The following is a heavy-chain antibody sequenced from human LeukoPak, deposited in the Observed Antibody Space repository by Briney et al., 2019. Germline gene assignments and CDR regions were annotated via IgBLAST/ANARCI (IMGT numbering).Heavy chain of an antibody. D-gene: IGHD2-21*02. Sequence: PGGSLRLSCAPSGFTVSSNYMSWVRQAPGRGLEWLANIKEDGSKKYYVDSVKGRFTISRDNAKNSLFLQMNSLRNEDTAVYYCVRDAVTAYWGQGTLVTVSS. CDR1: GFTVSSNY. CDR3: VRDAVTAY. V-gene: IGHV3-7*01. CDR2: IKEDGSKK. J-gene: IGHJ4*02.